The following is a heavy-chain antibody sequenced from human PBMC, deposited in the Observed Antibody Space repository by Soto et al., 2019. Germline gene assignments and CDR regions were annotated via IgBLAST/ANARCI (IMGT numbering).Heavy chain of an antibody. CDR3: VRVVAIPGYPDH. CDR1: GGTFSSYA. V-gene: IGHV1-69*12. J-gene: IGHJ4*02. Sequence: QVQLVQSGAEVRQPASSVKVSCKTSGGTFSSYAISWVRQPPGQGLEWMGGIVPIVGTTTYAQKFQGRVTITADEATSTAYMQLSRLRSDDTAVYYCVRVVAIPGYPDHWGQGTLVTVSS. CDR2: IVPIVGTT. D-gene: IGHD5-12*01.